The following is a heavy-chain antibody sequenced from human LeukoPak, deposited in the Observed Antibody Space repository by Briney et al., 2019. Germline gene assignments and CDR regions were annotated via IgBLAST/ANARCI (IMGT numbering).Heavy chain of an antibody. J-gene: IGHJ6*03. D-gene: IGHD2-21*01. V-gene: IGHV3-21*01. CDR3: ARSQGDPLDYYYYMDV. CDR1: GFTFSSYS. Sequence: PGGSLRLSCAASGFTFSSYSMNWVRQAPGKGLEWVSSISSSSSYIYYADSVKGRFTISRDNAKNSLYLQMNSLRAEDTAVYYCARSQGDPLDYYYYMDVWGKGTTVTISS. CDR2: ISSSSSYI.